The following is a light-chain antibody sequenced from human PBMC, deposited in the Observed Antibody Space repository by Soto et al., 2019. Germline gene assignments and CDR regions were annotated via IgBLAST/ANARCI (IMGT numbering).Light chain of an antibody. CDR1: SSNIGSNT. Sequence: QSVLTQPPSASGPPGQRVTLSCSGSSSNIGSNTVNWYQQLPGTAPKLLIYSNNQRPSGVPDRFSGSKSGTSASLAISGLQSEDEADYYCAAWDDSLNGSYVFGTGTKLTVL. CDR3: AAWDDSLNGSYV. CDR2: SNN. J-gene: IGLJ1*01. V-gene: IGLV1-44*01.